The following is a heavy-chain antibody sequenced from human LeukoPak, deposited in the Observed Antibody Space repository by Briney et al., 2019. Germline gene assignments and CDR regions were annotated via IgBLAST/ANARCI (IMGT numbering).Heavy chain of an antibody. CDR3: ARGVVYYYDSSGYFDY. CDR1: GGSISSYY. CDR2: IYYSGST. V-gene: IGHV4-59*01. Sequence: SETLSLTCTVSGGSISSYYWSWIRQPPGKGLEWIGYIYYSGSTNYNPSLKSRVTISVDTSKNQFSLKLSSVTAADTAVYYCARGVVYYYDSSGYFDYWGQGTVVTVSS. D-gene: IGHD3-22*01. J-gene: IGHJ4*02.